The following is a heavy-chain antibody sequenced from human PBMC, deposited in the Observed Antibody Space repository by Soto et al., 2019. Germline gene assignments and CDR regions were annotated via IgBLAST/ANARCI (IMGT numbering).Heavy chain of an antibody. Sequence: EVQLVESGGGLVQPGGSLRLSCAASGFTFSSYSMNWVRQAPGKGLEWVSYISSSSSTIYYADSVKGRFTISRDNAENSLYLQMNSLRDEVTAVYYCARTCSSTSCYYYYYGMDVWGQGTTVTVSS. D-gene: IGHD2-2*01. J-gene: IGHJ6*02. V-gene: IGHV3-48*02. CDR3: ARTCSSTSCYYYYYGMDV. CDR1: GFTFSSYS. CDR2: ISSSSSTI.